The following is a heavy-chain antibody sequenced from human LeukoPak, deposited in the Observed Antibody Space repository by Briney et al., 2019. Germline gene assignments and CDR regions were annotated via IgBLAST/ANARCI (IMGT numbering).Heavy chain of an antibody. J-gene: IGHJ4*02. CDR1: GFTFSNAG. V-gene: IGHV3-15*01. CDR2: IKSKTDGGTT. CDR3: TTGPPSGSFDY. Sequence: GGSLRLSCAASGFTFSNAGMSWVRQAPGKGLEWVGRIKSKTDGGTTDYAAPVKGRFTISRDDSKNTLYLQMNSLKTEDTAVYYCTTGPPSGSFDYWGQGTLVTVSS. D-gene: IGHD1-26*01.